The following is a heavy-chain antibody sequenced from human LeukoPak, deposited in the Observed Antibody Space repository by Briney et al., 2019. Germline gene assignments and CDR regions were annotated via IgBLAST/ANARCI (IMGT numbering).Heavy chain of an antibody. V-gene: IGHV1-69*04. Sequence: GASVKVSCKASGGTFSSYAISWVRQAPGQGLEWMGRIIPILGIANYAQKFQGRVTITADKSTSTAYMELSSLRSEDTAVCYCAREEYYDSSGYYLIDYWGQGTLVTVSS. CDR2: IIPILGIA. CDR1: GGTFSSYA. D-gene: IGHD3-22*01. CDR3: AREEYYDSSGYYLIDY. J-gene: IGHJ4*02.